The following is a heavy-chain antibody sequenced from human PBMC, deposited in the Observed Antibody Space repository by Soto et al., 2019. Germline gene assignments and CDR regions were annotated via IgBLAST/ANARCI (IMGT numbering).Heavy chain of an antibody. CDR1: GGSISGYS. J-gene: IGHJ4*02. CDR2: IYYSGST. V-gene: IGHV4-59*13. Sequence: SQTLSLTCTVSGGSISGYSWSWIRQSPGKGLEWIGYIYYSGSTNYNPSLKSRVTISVDTSKNRFSLKLSSVTVADSAVYYCARAQAAYYFDYWGQGTVVTVSS. D-gene: IGHD2-15*01. CDR3: ARAQAAYYFDY.